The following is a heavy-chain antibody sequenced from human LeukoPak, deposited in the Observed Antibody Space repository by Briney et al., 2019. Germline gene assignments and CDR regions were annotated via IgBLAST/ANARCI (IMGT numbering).Heavy chain of an antibody. Sequence: GGSLRLSCAASGFTLDDYAMHWVRQAPGKGLEWVPGISWNSGSIGYADSVKGRFTISRDNAKNSLYLQMNSLRAEDTALYYCAKDLLPKGGPYYFDYWGQGTLVTVSS. CDR3: AKDLLPKGGPYYFDY. CDR2: ISWNSGSI. V-gene: IGHV3-9*01. D-gene: IGHD3-16*01. CDR1: GFTLDDYA. J-gene: IGHJ4*02.